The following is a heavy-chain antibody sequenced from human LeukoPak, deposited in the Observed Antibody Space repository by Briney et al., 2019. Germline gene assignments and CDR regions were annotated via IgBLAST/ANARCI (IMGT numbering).Heavy chain of an antibody. CDR2: ISSSSSYI. Sequence: GRSLRLSCAASGFTFSDYYMSWIRQAPGKGLEWVSSISSSSSYIYYADSVKGRFTISRDNAKNSLYLQMNSLRAEDTAVYYCARRIAVAGRSTNWFDPWGQGTLVTVSS. D-gene: IGHD6-19*01. V-gene: IGHV3-11*03. CDR1: GFTFSDYY. CDR3: ARRIAVAGRSTNWFDP. J-gene: IGHJ5*02.